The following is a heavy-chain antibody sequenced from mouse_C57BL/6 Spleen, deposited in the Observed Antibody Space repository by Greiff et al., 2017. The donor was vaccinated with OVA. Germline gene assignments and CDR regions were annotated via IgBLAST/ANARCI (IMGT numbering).Heavy chain of an antibody. CDR2: ISSGSSTI. Sequence: EVQLVESGGGLVKPGGSLKLSCAASGFTFSDYGMHWVRQAPEKGLEWVAYISSGSSTIYYADTVKGRFTISRDNAKNTLFLQMTSLRSEDTAMYYCASYDYPYAMDYWGQGTSGTVSS. CDR3: ASYDYPYAMDY. CDR1: GFTFSDYG. D-gene: IGHD2-4*01. J-gene: IGHJ4*01. V-gene: IGHV5-17*01.